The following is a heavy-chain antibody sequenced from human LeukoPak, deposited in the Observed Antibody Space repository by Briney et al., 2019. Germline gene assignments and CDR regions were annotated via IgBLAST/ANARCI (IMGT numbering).Heavy chain of an antibody. CDR2: ISHDGRSR. CDR1: EFPFSSYV. CDR3: ARDRDYIFFDY. V-gene: IGHV3-74*01. D-gene: IGHD4-11*01. J-gene: IGHJ4*02. Sequence: GGSLRLSCAASEFPFSSYVMHWVRHVPGKGLVWVSRISHDGRSRTYADSVKGRFTIPRDNAESTLYLQMNSLRVEDTAVYFCARDRDYIFFDYWGQGALVTVSS.